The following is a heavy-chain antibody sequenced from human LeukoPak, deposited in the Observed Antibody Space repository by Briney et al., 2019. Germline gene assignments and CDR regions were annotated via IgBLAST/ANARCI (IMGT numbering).Heavy chain of an antibody. CDR3: ARGALRYFDWLKKDYYYMDV. CDR2: IYYSGST. V-gene: IGHV4-59*01. Sequence: SETLSLTCTVSGDSISTYYWSWIRQPPGKGLEWIGYIYYSGSTNYNPSLKSRVTLSMDTSKNQFSLRLSSVTAADTAVYYCARGALRYFDWLKKDYYYMDVWGKGTTVTISS. J-gene: IGHJ6*03. CDR1: GDSISTYY. D-gene: IGHD3-9*01.